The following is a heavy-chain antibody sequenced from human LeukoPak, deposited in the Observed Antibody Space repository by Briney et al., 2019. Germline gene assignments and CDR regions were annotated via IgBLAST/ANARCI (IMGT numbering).Heavy chain of an antibody. D-gene: IGHD2-2*01. CDR1: GGSISSSSYY. CDR3: ARDSHIVVVPAAIGNWFDP. Sequence: SETLSLTCTVSGGSISSSSYYWGWIRQPPGKGLEWIGSIYYSGSTYYNPSLKSRVTISVDTSKNQFSLKLSSVTAADTAVYYCARDSHIVVVPAAIGNWFDPWGQGTLVTVSS. J-gene: IGHJ5*02. V-gene: IGHV4-39*07. CDR2: IYYSGST.